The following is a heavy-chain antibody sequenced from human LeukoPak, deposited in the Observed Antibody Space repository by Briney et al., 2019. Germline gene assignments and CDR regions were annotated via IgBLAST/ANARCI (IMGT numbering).Heavy chain of an antibody. Sequence: PGGSLRLSCAASGFTFSDYYMSWIRRAPGKGLEWVSYISSSGSTIYYADSVKGRFTISRDNAKNSLYLQMNSLRAKDTAVYYCAARGYSYGHPDYWGQGTLVTVSS. J-gene: IGHJ4*02. D-gene: IGHD5-18*01. CDR1: GFTFSDYY. CDR2: ISSSGSTI. V-gene: IGHV3-11*01. CDR3: AARGYSYGHPDY.